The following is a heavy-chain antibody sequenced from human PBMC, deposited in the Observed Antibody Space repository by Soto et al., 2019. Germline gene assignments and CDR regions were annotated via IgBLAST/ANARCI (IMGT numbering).Heavy chain of an antibody. D-gene: IGHD6-6*01. J-gene: IGHJ4*02. CDR2: ISGSGGST. Sequence: PGGSLRLSXAASGFTFSSYAMSWVRQAPGKGLEWVSAISGSGGSTYYADSVKGRFTISRDNSKNTLYLQLNSLRAEDTAVYYCANGVSARPDWTFDYWGQGTLVTVSS. CDR3: ANGVSARPDWTFDY. V-gene: IGHV3-23*01. CDR1: GFTFSSYA.